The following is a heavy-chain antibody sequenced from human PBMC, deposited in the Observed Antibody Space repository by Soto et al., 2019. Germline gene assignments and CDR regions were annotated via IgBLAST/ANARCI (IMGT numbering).Heavy chain of an antibody. V-gene: IGHV1-69*01. CDR2: IIPIFGTA. J-gene: IGHJ3*02. D-gene: IGHD2-21*02. CDR3: AMRGGWYCGGDCYSDACDI. CDR1: GGTFSSYA. Sequence: QVQLVQSGAEVKKHGSSVKVSCKASGGTFSSYAISWVRQATGQGLEWMGGIIPIFGTANYAQKFQGRVTNTAIESTSTAYMELSSLISEDKSGYYGAMRGGWYCGGDCYSDACDIYGQGTIVTVST.